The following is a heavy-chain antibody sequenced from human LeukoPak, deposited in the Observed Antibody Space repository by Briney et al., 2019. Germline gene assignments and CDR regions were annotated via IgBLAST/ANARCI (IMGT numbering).Heavy chain of an antibody. J-gene: IGHJ4*02. Sequence: GGSLRLSCAASGFTFSRYWMHWVRQAPGEGLVWVSRISGDGSSIGYADSVKGRFTISRDDSKNTLYLQMNSLRAEDTAMYYCARGLPPVMKYYFDYWGQGTLVTVSS. D-gene: IGHD4-11*01. CDR2: ISGDGSSI. CDR1: GFTFSRYW. V-gene: IGHV3-74*01. CDR3: ARGLPPVMKYYFDY.